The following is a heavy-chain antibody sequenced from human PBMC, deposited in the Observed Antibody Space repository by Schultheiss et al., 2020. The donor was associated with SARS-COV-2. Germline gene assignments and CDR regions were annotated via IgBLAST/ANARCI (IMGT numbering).Heavy chain of an antibody. Sequence: LRLSCTVSGGSISSGGYYWSWIRQHPGKGLEWIGYIYYSGSTYYNPSLKSRVTISVDTSKNQFSLKLSSVTAADTAVYYCRGYDYTGWFDPWGQGTLVTVSS. V-gene: IGHV4-31*03. CDR2: IYYSGST. J-gene: IGHJ5*02. CDR1: GGSISSGGYY. CDR3: RGYDYTGWFDP. D-gene: IGHD3-10*01.